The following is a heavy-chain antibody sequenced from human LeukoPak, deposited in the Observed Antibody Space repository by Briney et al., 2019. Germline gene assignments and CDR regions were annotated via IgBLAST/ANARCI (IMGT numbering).Heavy chain of an antibody. V-gene: IGHV1-3*03. D-gene: IGHD3-3*01. Sequence: ASVKVSCKASGYTFTSYTIHWVRQAPGQRLEWMGWINAGNGNTKYSQEFQDRVTITRDTSASTAYMELSSLRSEDMAVYYCARARYETRIWPKSRYDYYHYMDVWGKGTTVTISS. CDR2: INAGNGNT. CDR3: ARARYETRIWPKSRYDYYHYMDV. J-gene: IGHJ6*03. CDR1: GYTFTSYT.